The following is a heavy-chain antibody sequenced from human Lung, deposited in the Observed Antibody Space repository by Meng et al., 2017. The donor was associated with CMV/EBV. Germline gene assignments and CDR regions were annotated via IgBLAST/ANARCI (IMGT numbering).Heavy chain of an antibody. Sequence: SETLSLXSAAYGGSFSGYYWSWIRQPPGKGLEWIGEINHSGSTNYNPSLKSRVTISVDTSKNQFSLKLSSVTAADTAVYYCARGSSSWYPKYYFDYWGQGNXVNGAS. J-gene: IGHJ4*02. V-gene: IGHV4-34*01. CDR1: GGSFSGYY. CDR2: INHSGST. D-gene: IGHD6-13*01. CDR3: ARGSSSWYPKYYFDY.